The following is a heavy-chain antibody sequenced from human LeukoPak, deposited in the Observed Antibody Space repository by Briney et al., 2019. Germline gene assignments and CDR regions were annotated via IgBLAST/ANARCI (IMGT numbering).Heavy chain of an antibody. CDR1: GFTFSSYW. CDR3: ANIGGVVDMVPY. V-gene: IGHV3-7*03. D-gene: IGHD3-22*01. J-gene: IGHJ4*02. CDR2: IKQDGSEK. Sequence: GGSLRLSCAASGFTFSSYWMSWVRQAPGKGLEWVANIKQDGSEKYYVDSVKGRFTISRDNSKNTLYLQMNSLRAEDTAVYYCANIGGVVDMVPYWGQGTLVTVSS.